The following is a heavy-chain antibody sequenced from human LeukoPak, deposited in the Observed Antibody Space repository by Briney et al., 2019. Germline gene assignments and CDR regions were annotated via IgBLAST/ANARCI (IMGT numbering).Heavy chain of an antibody. V-gene: IGHV4-34*01. CDR1: GGSFSGYY. J-gene: IGHJ4*02. D-gene: IGHD6-19*01. CDR3: ARGPYYSSGWYPRPFDY. Sequence: SETLSLTCAVYGGSFSGYYWSWIRQPPGKGLEWIGEINRSGSTNYNPSLKSRVTISVDTSKNQFSLKLSSVTAADTAVYYCARGPYYSSGWYPRPFDYWGQGTLVTVSS. CDR2: INRSGST.